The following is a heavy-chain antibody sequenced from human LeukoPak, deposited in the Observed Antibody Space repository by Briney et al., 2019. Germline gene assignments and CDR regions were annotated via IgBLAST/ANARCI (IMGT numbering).Heavy chain of an antibody. CDR2: IYTSGST. Sequence: SQTLSLTRTVSGGSISSGSYYWSWIRQPAGKGLEWIGRIYTSGSTNYNPSLKSRVTISVDTSKNQFSLKLSSVTAADTAVYYCARESNRVRGVIRYFDYWGQGTLVTVSS. D-gene: IGHD3-10*01. J-gene: IGHJ4*02. CDR1: GGSISSGSYY. CDR3: ARESNRVRGVIRYFDY. V-gene: IGHV4-61*02.